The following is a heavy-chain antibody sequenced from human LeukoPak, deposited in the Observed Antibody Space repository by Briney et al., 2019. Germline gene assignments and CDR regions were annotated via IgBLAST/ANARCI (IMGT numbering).Heavy chain of an antibody. V-gene: IGHV1-18*01. CDR2: INAYNGKT. CDR3: AREGVSLGEYSDSLPDPDY. J-gene: IGHJ4*02. D-gene: IGHD5-18*01. CDR1: GYTFTRYG. Sequence: ASVKVSCKPSGYTFTRYGISWVRQAPRQGLEWMGWINAYNGKTNYAQKLQGRGTMTTDTTTSTAYMALRSLRTDVTAVYYCAREGVSLGEYSDSLPDPDYWGQGTLVTVSS.